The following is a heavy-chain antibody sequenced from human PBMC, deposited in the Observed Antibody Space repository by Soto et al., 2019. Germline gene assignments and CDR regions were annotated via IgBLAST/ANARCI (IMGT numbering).Heavy chain of an antibody. D-gene: IGHD2-2*01. CDR1: GYTFTSYA. J-gene: IGHJ5*02. CDR3: ARSYCSSTSCDEDWFDP. Sequence: ASVKVSCKSSGYTFTSYAMHWVRQAPGQRLEWMGWINAGNGNTKYSQKFQGRVTITRDTSASTAYMELSSPRSEDTAVYYCARSYCSSTSCDEDWFDPWGQGTLVTVSS. CDR2: INAGNGNT. V-gene: IGHV1-3*01.